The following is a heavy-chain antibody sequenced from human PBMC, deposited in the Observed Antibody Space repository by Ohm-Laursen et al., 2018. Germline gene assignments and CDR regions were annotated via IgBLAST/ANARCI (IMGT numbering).Heavy chain of an antibody. D-gene: IGHD6-19*01. CDR1: GFTFSNFW. CDR3: TVDGLAPFDF. Sequence: SLRLSCAASGFTFSNFWMSWVRQAPGKGLVWVSHINTDGSSTNYADSVKGRFTISRDNAKNTLYLQMNSLRADDTAVYYCTVDGLAPFDFWGQGAMVTVSS. V-gene: IGHV3-74*01. CDR2: INTDGSST. J-gene: IGHJ3*01.